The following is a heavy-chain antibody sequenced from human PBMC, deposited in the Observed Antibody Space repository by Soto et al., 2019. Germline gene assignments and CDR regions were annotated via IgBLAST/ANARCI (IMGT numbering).Heavy chain of an antibody. V-gene: IGHV4-59*01. CDR2: ISYSGST. CDR3: ARDWDSSGLFDP. J-gene: IGHJ5*02. Sequence: QVQLQESGPGLVKPSETLSLTCSVSGASITTYYWSWIRQPPGKGLEWIGSISYSGSTKYNPSLESRVMISLDTSKNQFSLRLTSVTAEDTALYYCARDWDSSGLFDPWGQGALVNVSS. CDR1: GASITTYY. D-gene: IGHD3-10*01.